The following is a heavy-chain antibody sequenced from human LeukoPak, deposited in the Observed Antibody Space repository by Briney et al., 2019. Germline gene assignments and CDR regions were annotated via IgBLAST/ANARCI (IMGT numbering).Heavy chain of an antibody. V-gene: IGHV4-38-2*02. CDR1: GYSFNSGYY. Sequence: SETLSLTCTVSGYSFNSGYYWGWIRQPPGKGLEWFGTIYHSGTTSYNPSLKSRVTISVDTSKNQFSLKLTSVTAADTAVYYCARGGYSYVGHFDYWGQGTLVTVSS. CDR2: IYHSGTT. CDR3: ARGGYSYVGHFDY. D-gene: IGHD5-18*01. J-gene: IGHJ4*02.